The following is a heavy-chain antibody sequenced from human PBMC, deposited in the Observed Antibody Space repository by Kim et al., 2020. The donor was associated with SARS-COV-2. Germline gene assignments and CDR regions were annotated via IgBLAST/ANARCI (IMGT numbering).Heavy chain of an antibody. CDR3: ARDQRVTTIFGVVIVGLDYFAY. J-gene: IGHJ4*02. CDR2: INTNTGNP. Sequence: ASVKVSCKASGYTFTSYAMNWVRQAPGQGLEWMGWINTNTGNPTYAQGFTGRFVFSLDTSVSTAYLQISSLRAEDTAVYYCARDQRVTTIFGVVIVGLDYFAYGGQGTPATVSS. CDR1: GYTFTSYA. D-gene: IGHD3-3*01. V-gene: IGHV7-4-1*02.